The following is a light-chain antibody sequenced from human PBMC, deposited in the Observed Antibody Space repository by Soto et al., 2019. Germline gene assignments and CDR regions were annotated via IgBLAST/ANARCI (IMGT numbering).Light chain of an antibody. CDR1: QSVRSN. CDR2: VAS. V-gene: IGKV3-15*01. CDR3: QQYNNWPWT. Sequence: EIVMTQSPATLSVSPGERATLSCRASQSVRSNLAWYQQKPGQAPRLLMYVASSRATDIPARFSGSGSGTEFNLTISSLQSEDFAVYYCQQYNNWPWTFGQGTKVEIK. J-gene: IGKJ1*01.